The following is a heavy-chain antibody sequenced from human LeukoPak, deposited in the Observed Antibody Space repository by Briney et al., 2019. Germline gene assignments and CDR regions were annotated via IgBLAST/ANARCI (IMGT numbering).Heavy chain of an antibody. J-gene: IGHJ4*02. CDR2: IYYSGST. CDR1: GGSISSSSYY. Sequence: RSSETLSLTCTVSGGSISSSSYYWGWIRQPPGKGLEWIGSIYYSGSTYYNPSLKSRVTISVDTSKNQFSLKLSSVTAADTAVYYCARSTVVTGRFDYWGQGTLVTVSS. CDR3: ARSTVVTGRFDY. D-gene: IGHD4-23*01. V-gene: IGHV4-39*07.